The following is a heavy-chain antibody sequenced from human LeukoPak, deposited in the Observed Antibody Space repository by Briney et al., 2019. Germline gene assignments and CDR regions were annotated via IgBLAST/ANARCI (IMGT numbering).Heavy chain of an antibody. V-gene: IGHV3-74*01. CDR3: TSDTVDTAVGIDY. CDR2: INSDGSST. CDR1: GFTFSSYW. J-gene: IGHJ4*02. D-gene: IGHD5-18*01. Sequence: GESLRLSCAASGFTFSSYWMHWVRQAPGKGLVWVSRINSDGSSTNYADSVKGRFTISRDNGKNTLYLQMNSLRAEDTAIYHCTSDTVDTAVGIDYWGQGTVVTVSS.